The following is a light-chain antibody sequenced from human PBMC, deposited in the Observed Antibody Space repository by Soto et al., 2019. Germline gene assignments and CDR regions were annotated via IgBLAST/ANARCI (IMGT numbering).Light chain of an antibody. CDR3: QQSYSMPWT. CDR2: TAS. J-gene: IGKJ1*01. Sequence: DIQMTQSPSSLSASVGDRVTITCRASRSITSYLNWYQQKPGRAPKLLIYTASSSQSGVPSRFSGSGSGTDFTLTIGSLQPEDFATYYCQQSYSMPWTFGQGTKVEIK. V-gene: IGKV1-39*01. CDR1: RSITSY.